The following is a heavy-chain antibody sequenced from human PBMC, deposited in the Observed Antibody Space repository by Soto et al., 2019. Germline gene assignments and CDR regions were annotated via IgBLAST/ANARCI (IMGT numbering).Heavy chain of an antibody. J-gene: IGHJ3*02. CDR3: ARERTYQLSGDDALDI. CDR2: IYSSGTT. D-gene: IGHD2-2*01. Sequence: SETLSLTGTPCGRSTSINNWQSTPLSAGKGLEWIGRIYSSGTTYYKSSLKSRVTMSVDTFSNQISLKLSSVTAADTAMYYCARERTYQLSGDDALDIWCLGTMVT. CDR1: GRSTSINN. V-gene: IGHV4-4*07.